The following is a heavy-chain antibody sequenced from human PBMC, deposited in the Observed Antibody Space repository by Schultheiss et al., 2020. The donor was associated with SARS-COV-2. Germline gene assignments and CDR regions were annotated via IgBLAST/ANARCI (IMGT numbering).Heavy chain of an antibody. D-gene: IGHD5-18*01. CDR1: GGSISSGDYY. V-gene: IGHV4-30-4*01. Sequence: SQTLSLTCTVSGGSISSGDYYWSWIRQPPGKGLEWIGEIYHSGSTNYNPSLKSRVTISVDTSKNQFSLKLSSVTAADTAVYYCARDSSYGYVWGQGTLVTVSS. CDR2: IYHSGST. J-gene: IGHJ4*02. CDR3: ARDSSYGYV.